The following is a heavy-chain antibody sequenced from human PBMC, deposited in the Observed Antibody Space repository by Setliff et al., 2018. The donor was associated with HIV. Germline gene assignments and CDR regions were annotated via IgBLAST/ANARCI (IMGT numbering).Heavy chain of an antibody. Sequence: GGSLRLSCAPSGFNFGDLAMIWVRQAPGKGLQWVAGISWNGGRIFYADSVEGRFTVSRDNAKNSLFLLMSSLRTEDTALYYCARDSDVAVGHDYMDVWGKGTTVTVSS. J-gene: IGHJ6*03. V-gene: IGHV3-20*04. CDR3: ARDSDVAVGHDYMDV. D-gene: IGHD6-19*01. CDR1: GFNFGDLA. CDR2: ISWNGGRI.